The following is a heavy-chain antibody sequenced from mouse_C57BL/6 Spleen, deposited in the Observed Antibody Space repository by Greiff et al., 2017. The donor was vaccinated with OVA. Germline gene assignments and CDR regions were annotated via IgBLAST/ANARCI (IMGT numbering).Heavy chain of an antibody. Sequence: QVQLQQPGAELVMPGASVKLSCKASGYTFTSYWMHWVKQRPGQGLEWIGDIDPSDSCTNYNQKFKGKSTLTVDKSSSAAYMQRSSLTSEDSAVYYCARWVYAMDYWGQGTSVTVSS. CDR3: ARWVYAMDY. CDR2: IDPSDSCT. V-gene: IGHV1-69*01. J-gene: IGHJ4*01. CDR1: GYTFTSYW.